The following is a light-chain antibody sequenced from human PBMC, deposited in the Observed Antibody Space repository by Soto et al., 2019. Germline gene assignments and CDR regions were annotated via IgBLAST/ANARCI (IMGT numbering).Light chain of an antibody. CDR1: QDIGTY. V-gene: IGKV1-8*01. Sequence: AIRMTQSPSSFSASTGARVSIPCRATQDIGTYLAWYQQIPGKAPKLLIYDASTLQTGVPSRFSGSGSGTDFTLTISYLQSEDFGTYYCQQFYNYPRTFGQGTKVDIK. CDR3: QQFYNYPRT. J-gene: IGKJ1*01. CDR2: DAS.